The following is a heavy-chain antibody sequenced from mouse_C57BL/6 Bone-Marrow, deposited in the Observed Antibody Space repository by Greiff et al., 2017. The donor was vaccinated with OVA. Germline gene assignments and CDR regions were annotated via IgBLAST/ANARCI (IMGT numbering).Heavy chain of an antibody. D-gene: IGHD3-2*02. Sequence: QVTLKECGPGILQPSQTLSLTCSFSGFSLSTFGMGVGWIRQPSGKGLEWLAHIWWDDDKYYNPALKSRLTISKDTSKNQVFLKIANVDTADTATYYCARIRTAQATRAWFAYWGQGTLVTVSA. CDR1: GFSLSTFGMG. CDR2: IWWDDDK. CDR3: ARIRTAQATRAWFAY. V-gene: IGHV8-8*01. J-gene: IGHJ3*01.